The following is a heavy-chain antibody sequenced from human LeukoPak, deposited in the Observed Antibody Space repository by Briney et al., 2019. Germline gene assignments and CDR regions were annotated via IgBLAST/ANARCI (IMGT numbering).Heavy chain of an antibody. J-gene: IGHJ4*02. CDR1: GFTFSSNG. CDR2: ISYDGSNK. D-gene: IGHD3-22*01. CDR3: ARPTYYYDSSGPQEY. V-gene: IGHV3-30*03. Sequence: GGSLRLSCAASGFTFSSNGMHWVRQAPGKGLEWVAVISYDGSNKHYADSVKGRFTISRDNSKNTLYLQMNSLRAEDTAMYYCARPTYYYDSSGPQEYWGQGTLVTVSS.